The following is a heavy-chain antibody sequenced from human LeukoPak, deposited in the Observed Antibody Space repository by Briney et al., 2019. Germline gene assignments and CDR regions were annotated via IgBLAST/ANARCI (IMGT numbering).Heavy chain of an antibody. J-gene: IGHJ4*02. CDR1: GFTFSSYG. CDR2: IRYDGSNK. D-gene: IGHD6-19*01. Sequence: GGSLRLSCAASGFTFSSYGLHWVRQAPGKGLEWVAFIRYDGSNKYYADSVKGRFTISRDNSKNTLYLQMNSLRAEDTAVYYCAKDTGWYGGLDYWGQGTLVTVSS. CDR3: AKDTGWYGGLDY. V-gene: IGHV3-30*02.